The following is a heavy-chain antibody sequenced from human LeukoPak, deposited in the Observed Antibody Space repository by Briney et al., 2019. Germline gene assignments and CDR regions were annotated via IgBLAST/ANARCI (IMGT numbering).Heavy chain of an antibody. V-gene: IGHV3-23*01. D-gene: IGHD3-10*01. CDR2: ISGSGAST. CDR3: AKDPRKGSGSSNWFDP. Sequence: GGSLRLSCAASGFTFSSYAMSWVRQAPGKGLEWVSAISGSGASTYYADSVKGRFTISRDNPKNTLYLQMSNLRAEDTAVYYCAKDPRKGSGSSNWFDPWGQGTLVTVSS. J-gene: IGHJ5*02. CDR1: GFTFSSYA.